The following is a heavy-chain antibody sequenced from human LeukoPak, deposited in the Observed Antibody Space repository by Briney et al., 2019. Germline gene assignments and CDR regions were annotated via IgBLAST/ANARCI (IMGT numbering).Heavy chain of an antibody. CDR2: IYYSGST. Sequence: SETLSLTCTVSGGSISSYYWSWIRQPPGKGLEWIGYIYYSGSTNYNPSLKSRVTISVDTSKNQFSLKLSSVTAADTAVYYCARGVHGSGGYYFFDYWGQGTLVTVSS. J-gene: IGHJ4*02. V-gene: IGHV4-59*01. CDR3: ARGVHGSGGYYFFDY. D-gene: IGHD3-10*01. CDR1: GGSISSYY.